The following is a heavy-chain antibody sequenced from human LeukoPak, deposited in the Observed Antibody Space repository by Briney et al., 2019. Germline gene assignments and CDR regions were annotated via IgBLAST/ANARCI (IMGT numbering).Heavy chain of an antibody. Sequence: PGGSLRLSCAASGFTFSSYSMNWVRQAPGKGLEWVSSISSSSSYIYYADSVKGRFTISRDNAKNSLYLKMNSLRAEDTAVYYCARGPRRDSSGYFLNYWGQGTLVTVSS. J-gene: IGHJ4*02. D-gene: IGHD3-22*01. CDR3: ARGPRRDSSGYFLNY. V-gene: IGHV3-21*01. CDR1: GFTFSSYS. CDR2: ISSSSSYI.